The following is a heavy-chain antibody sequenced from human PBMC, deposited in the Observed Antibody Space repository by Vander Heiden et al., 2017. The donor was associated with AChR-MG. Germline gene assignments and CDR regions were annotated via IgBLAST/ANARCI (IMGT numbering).Heavy chain of an antibody. Sequence: EVQLVQSGAEVKKPGESLKISCKGSGYSFINYWIGWVRQMPGKGLEWMGIIYPGDSDVKYSPSFQGLVTISADKSINTAYLQWSSLKASDTAVYYCARQQLAGSARLGYWGQGTLVTVSS. CDR2: IYPGDSDV. V-gene: IGHV5-51*01. D-gene: IGHD3-10*01. J-gene: IGHJ4*02. CDR1: GYSFINYW. CDR3: ARQQLAGSARLGY.